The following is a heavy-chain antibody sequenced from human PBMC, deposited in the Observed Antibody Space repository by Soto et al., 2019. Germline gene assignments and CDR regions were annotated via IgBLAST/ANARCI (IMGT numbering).Heavy chain of an antibody. J-gene: IGHJ6*02. CDR2: INPSGGST. Sequence: SVKVSCKASGYTFTSYYMHWVRQAPVQGLEWMGIINPSGGSTSYAQKFQGRVTMTRDTSTSTVYMELSSLRSEDTAVYYCARATGRRSSVGPCYYYNGWGGWGRRSTVTVSS. CDR1: GYTFTSYY. CDR3: ARATGRRSSVGPCYYYNGWGG. V-gene: IGHV1-46*01. D-gene: IGHD3-16*01.